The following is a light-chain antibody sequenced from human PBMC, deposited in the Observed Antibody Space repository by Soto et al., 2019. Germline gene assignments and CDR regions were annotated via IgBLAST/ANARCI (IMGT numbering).Light chain of an antibody. Sequence: DMQVTEPPSNLSASVGARVTITCRASQSISSWLAWYQQKPGKAPKLLIYKASSLESGVPSRFSGSGSGTEFTLTISSLQPDDFAPYYCQQYNSYSRTFGQGTKV. CDR1: QSISSW. J-gene: IGKJ1*01. CDR3: QQYNSYSRT. V-gene: IGKV1-5*03. CDR2: KAS.